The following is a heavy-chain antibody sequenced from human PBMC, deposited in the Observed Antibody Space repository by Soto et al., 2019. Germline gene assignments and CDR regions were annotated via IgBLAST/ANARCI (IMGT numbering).Heavy chain of an antibody. D-gene: IGHD3-10*01. CDR3: ASAKVLRAGMDV. CDR2: ISGSGGST. Sequence: EVQLLESGGGLVQPGGSLRLSCAASGFTFSSYAMSWVRQAPGKGLEWVSAISGSGGSTYYADSVKGRFTISRDNSKNTLYLQMNSLRAEDTAVYFCASAKVLRAGMDVWGQGTTVTVSS. CDR1: GFTFSSYA. V-gene: IGHV3-23*01. J-gene: IGHJ6*02.